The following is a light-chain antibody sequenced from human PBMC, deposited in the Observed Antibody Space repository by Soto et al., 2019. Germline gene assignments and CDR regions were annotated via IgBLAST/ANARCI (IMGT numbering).Light chain of an antibody. Sequence: EIVMTQSPATLSVSPGERATLSCRASQSVSSNLAWYQQKPGQAPRLLIYGASTRATGIPARFSGSGSGTELTLTISSLQSEDFAVYYCQQYNNWPPSTFGQGTNVQIK. J-gene: IGKJ1*01. V-gene: IGKV3-15*01. CDR2: GAS. CDR1: QSVSSN. CDR3: QQYNNWPPST.